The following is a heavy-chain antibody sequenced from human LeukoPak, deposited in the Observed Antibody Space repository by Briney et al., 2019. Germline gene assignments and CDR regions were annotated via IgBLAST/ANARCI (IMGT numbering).Heavy chain of an antibody. CDR1: GFSFSTYG. Sequence: QPGGSLRLSCAASGFSFSTYGMTWVRQAPGKGLEWISYISSSSDSIKCADSVKGRFTSSRDNAKNSLYLQMNSLRAEDTAVYYCTKSRISFSGQAGHWGQGTLVTVSS. CDR3: TKSRISFSGQAGH. J-gene: IGHJ4*02. D-gene: IGHD5-12*01. V-gene: IGHV3-48*04. CDR2: ISSSSDSI.